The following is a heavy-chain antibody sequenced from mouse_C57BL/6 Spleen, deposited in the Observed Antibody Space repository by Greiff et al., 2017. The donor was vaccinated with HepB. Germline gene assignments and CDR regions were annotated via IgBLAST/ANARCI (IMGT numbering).Heavy chain of an antibody. V-gene: IGHV1-69*01. D-gene: IGHD2-14*01. Sequence: QVQLQQPGAELVMPGASVKLSCKASGYTFTSYWMHWVKQRPGQGLEWIGEIDPSDSYTNYNQQFQGKSTLTVDKSSSTAYMQPSSLTSADSAVYYGATRAEYDDDYWGQGTSVTVSS. J-gene: IGHJ4*01. CDR1: GYTFTSYW. CDR2: IDPSDSYT. CDR3: ATRAEYDDDY.